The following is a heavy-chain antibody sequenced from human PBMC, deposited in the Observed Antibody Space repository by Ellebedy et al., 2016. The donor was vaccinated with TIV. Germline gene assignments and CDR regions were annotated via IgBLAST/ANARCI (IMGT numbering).Heavy chain of an antibody. CDR2: INPSGGST. Sequence: AASVKVSCKASGYTFSNYFVHWVRQAPGQGLEWMGIINPSGGSTSYAQKFQGRVTMTRDTSTSTVYLELSSLRSEDTAVYYCARGGWQQLVLGDLSGYWGQGTLVTVSS. J-gene: IGHJ4*02. D-gene: IGHD6-13*01. CDR1: GYTFSNYF. CDR3: ARGGWQQLVLGDLSGY. V-gene: IGHV1-46*01.